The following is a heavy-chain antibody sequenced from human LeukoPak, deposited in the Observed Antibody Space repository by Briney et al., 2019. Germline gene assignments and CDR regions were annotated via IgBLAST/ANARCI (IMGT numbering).Heavy chain of an antibody. CDR1: GFSFSSSG. CDR3: ARKGLGGELGGFDS. D-gene: IGHD3-16*01. J-gene: IGHJ4*02. CDR2: TRFDDSYK. V-gene: IGHV3-30*02. Sequence: GGSLRLSCAASGFSFSSSGMHWVRQAPGKGPEWVAFTRFDDSYKAYGDSVKGRFTISRDNSKNTLYLQMNSLRVEDTALYHCARKGLGGELGGFDSWGQGTLVTVSS.